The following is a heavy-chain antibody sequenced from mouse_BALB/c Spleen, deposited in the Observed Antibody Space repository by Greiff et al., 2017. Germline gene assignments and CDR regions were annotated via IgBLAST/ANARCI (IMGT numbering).Heavy chain of an antibody. J-gene: IGHJ4*01. CDR3: ASGTATYAMDY. CDR2: ISSGSSTI. CDR1: GFTFSSFG. V-gene: IGHV5-17*02. Sequence: EVQLVESGGGLVQPGGSRKLSCAASGFTFSSFGMHWVRQAPEKGLEWVAYISSGSSTIYYADTVTGRFTISRDNPKNTLYLQMTSLRAEDTAMYYCASGTATYAMDYWGQGTSVTVSA. D-gene: IGHD1-2*01.